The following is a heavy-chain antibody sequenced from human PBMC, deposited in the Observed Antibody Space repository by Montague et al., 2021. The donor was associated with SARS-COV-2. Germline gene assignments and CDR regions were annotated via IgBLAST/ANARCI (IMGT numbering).Heavy chain of an antibody. Sequence: SETLSLTCAVSGGSFSDYYWTWICQAPRKGLEWIGEVDHRGSSSYNSSLHSRLTISVDRSKNQFSLRLTPVTAAATAVYYCARGQVTVFGVLIILPAGGPLDSWGQGTKVTVSS. J-gene: IGHJ4*02. CDR3: ARGQVTVFGVLIILPAGGPLDS. CDR1: GGSFSDYY. CDR2: VDHRGSS. V-gene: IGHV4-34*01. D-gene: IGHD3-3*01.